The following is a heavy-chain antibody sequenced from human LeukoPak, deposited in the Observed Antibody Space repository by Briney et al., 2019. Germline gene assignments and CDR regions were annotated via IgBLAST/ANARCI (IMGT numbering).Heavy chain of an antibody. CDR1: GGSISPYY. J-gene: IGHJ4*02. V-gene: IGHV4-4*09. D-gene: IGHD3-16*01. Sequence: SETLSLTCTVSGGSISPYYWTWIRQPPGKGLEWIGYIYSKGDTDYKPSLKSRVTISLDTSQNHFSLRLRSVTAADAAVYYCARLRAYTTTHQYYFDYWGQGALVTVSS. CDR2: IYSKGDT. CDR3: ARLRAYTTTHQYYFDY.